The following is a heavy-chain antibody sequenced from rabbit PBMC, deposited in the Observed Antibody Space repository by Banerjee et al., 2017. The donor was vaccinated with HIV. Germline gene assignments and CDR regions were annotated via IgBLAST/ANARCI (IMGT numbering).Heavy chain of an antibody. D-gene: IGHD2-1*01. CDR3: ARGSAAVTMVITGYYLNL. CDR2: IYDDSIGST. J-gene: IGHJ4*01. V-gene: IGHV1S40*01. Sequence: QSLEESGGGLVQPEGSLTLTCTASGFSFSSSYYLCWVRQAPGKGLEYVACIYDDSIGSTFYASWAKGRFTISKTSSTTVTLEMTSLTAADTATYFCARGSAAVTMVITGYYLNLWGPGTLVTVS. CDR1: GFSFSSSYY.